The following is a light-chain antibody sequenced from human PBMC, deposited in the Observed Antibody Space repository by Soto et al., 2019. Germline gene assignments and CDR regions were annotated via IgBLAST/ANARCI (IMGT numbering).Light chain of an antibody. V-gene: IGKV1-5*01. Sequence: DIQMTQSPSTLSASVGDRVTITCRASQSISSWLAWYQQKPGKAPKVLIYHASNLERGVPSRFSGSGSGTEFTLTISSLQPDDFATYYCQQYEAYSRTFGPGTKVDIK. CDR2: HAS. J-gene: IGKJ1*01. CDR1: QSISSW. CDR3: QQYEAYSRT.